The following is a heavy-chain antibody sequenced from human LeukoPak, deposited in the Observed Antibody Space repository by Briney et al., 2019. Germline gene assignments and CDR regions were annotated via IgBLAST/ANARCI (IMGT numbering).Heavy chain of an antibody. D-gene: IGHD3-10*01. CDR2: ISGSGGST. V-gene: IGHV3-23*01. J-gene: IGHJ4*02. Sequence: PGGSLRLSCAASGFTFSSYAMSWVRQAPGKGLEWVSAISGSGGSTYYADSVKGRFTISRDNSKNTLYLQMNSLRAEDTAVYYCAKAPYYYGSGSLTREDLTDYWGQGTLVTVSS. CDR3: AKAPYYYGSGSLTREDLTDY. CDR1: GFTFSSYA.